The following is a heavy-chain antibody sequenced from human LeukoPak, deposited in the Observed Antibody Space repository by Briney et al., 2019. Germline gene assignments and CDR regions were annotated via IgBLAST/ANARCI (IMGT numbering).Heavy chain of an antibody. V-gene: IGHV3-74*01. CDR1: GFTFSSYW. CDR2: INSDGSST. J-gene: IGHJ6*04. CDR3: ARVPDYGPLYYYYGMDV. Sequence: GGSLRLSCAASGFTFSSYWMHWVRQAPGKGLVWVSRINSDGSSTSYADSVKGRFTICRDNAKNMLYLQMNSLRAEDTAVYYCARVPDYGPLYYYYGMDVWGKGTTVTVSS. D-gene: IGHD4-17*01.